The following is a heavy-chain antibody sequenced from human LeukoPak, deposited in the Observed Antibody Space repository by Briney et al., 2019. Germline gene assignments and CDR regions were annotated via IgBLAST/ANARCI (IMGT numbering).Heavy chain of an antibody. J-gene: IGHJ6*02. V-gene: IGHV1-8*01. CDR1: GYTFTSYD. CDR2: MNPNSGNT. Sequence: ASVKVSCTASGYTFTSYDINGVRQATGQGLEWMGWMNPNSGNTGYAQKFQGRVTMTRNTSISTAYMELSSLRSEDTAVYYCARGDILTGYYSWIYYYYGMDVWGQGTTVTVSS. D-gene: IGHD3-9*01. CDR3: ARGDILTGYYSWIYYYYGMDV.